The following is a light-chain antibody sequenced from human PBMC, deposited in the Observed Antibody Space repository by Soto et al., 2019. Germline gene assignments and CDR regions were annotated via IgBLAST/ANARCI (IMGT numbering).Light chain of an antibody. CDR1: FSNIGSGHD. V-gene: IGLV1-40*01. J-gene: IGLJ1*01. CDR3: QSFDTSLNGYV. Sequence: QSVLTQPPSVSGAPGQRVTVSCTGSFSNIGSGHDVHWYQHVPGKAPRLLIFGHVDRPSGVPDRLAGSTSGTSASLTITGLQADDEADYYCQSFDTSLNGYVFGSGTKVTVL. CDR2: GHV.